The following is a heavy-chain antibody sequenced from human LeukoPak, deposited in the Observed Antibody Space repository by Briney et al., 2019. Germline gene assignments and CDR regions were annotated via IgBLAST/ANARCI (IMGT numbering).Heavy chain of an antibody. CDR3: ARDSPPDY. CDR2: INQDGSAK. J-gene: IGHJ4*02. Sequence: GGSLRLSCAASGFMFTSYCMSWVRQAPGKGLEWVANINQDGSAKYYVDSVKGRFTISRDNAKNSLYLQMNSLRAEDTAVYYCARDSPPDYWGQGTLVTVSS. V-gene: IGHV3-7*01. CDR1: GFMFTSYC.